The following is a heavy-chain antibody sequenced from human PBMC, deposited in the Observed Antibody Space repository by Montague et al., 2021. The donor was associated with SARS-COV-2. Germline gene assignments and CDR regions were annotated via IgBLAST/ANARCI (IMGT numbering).Heavy chain of an antibody. D-gene: IGHD6-19*01. CDR3: ARDGGRWQWVFLFDY. Sequence: SLRLSCAASGFTFSDYGMHWLRQAPGKGLEWVSVIWAHGSNTYYAASVKGRFTISRDDSKNVLYLRMSRLRGDDTAVYYCARDGGRWQWVFLFDYWGQGTLVTVSS. V-gene: IGHV3-33*08. CDR2: IWAHGSNT. CDR1: GFTFSDYG. J-gene: IGHJ4*02.